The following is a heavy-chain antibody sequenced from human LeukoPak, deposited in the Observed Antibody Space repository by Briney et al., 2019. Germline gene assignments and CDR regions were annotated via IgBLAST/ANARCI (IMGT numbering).Heavy chain of an antibody. J-gene: IGHJ4*02. CDR3: ASFSGYPYYFDY. Sequence: SSETLSLTCTVSGGSISSYYWSWIRQPPGKGLEWIGYIYYSGSTNYNPSLKSRVTVSVDTSKNQFSLKLSSVTAADTAVYYCASFSGYPYYFDYWGQGTLVTVSS. CDR1: GGSISSYY. CDR2: IYYSGST. D-gene: IGHD3-22*01. V-gene: IGHV4-59*01.